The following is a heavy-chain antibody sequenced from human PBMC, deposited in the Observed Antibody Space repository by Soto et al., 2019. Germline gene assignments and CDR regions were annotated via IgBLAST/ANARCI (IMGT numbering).Heavy chain of an antibody. CDR2: IYYSGST. V-gene: IGHV4-61*01. CDR1: GGSVSSGSYY. D-gene: IGHD6-13*01. J-gene: IGHJ4*02. CDR3: ARDAPYSSWSYFVY. Sequence: QVQLQESGPGLVKPSETLSLTCTVSGGSVSSGSYYWSWIRQPPGKGLEWIVYIYYSGSTNYNPSLKSRVSISVDKSKNQCSLMLSSVTAADTAVYYCARDAPYSSWSYFVYWGQGTLVTVSS.